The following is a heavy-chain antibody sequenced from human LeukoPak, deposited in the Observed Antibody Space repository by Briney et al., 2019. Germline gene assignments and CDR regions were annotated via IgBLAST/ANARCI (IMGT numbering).Heavy chain of an antibody. CDR1: GFTFSDYY. Sequence: GGSLTLSCAASGFTFSDYYMSWIRQAPGKGLEWVSAISGSGGSTYYADSVKGRFTISRDNAKNSLYLQMDSLRAEDTAVYYCARDRLHYGEYEKTFDYWGQGTLVTVSS. J-gene: IGHJ4*02. CDR3: ARDRLHYGEYEKTFDY. V-gene: IGHV3-11*04. D-gene: IGHD4-17*01. CDR2: ISGSGGST.